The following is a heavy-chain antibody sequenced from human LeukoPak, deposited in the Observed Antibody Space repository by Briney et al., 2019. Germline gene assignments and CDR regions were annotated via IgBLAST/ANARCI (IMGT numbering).Heavy chain of an antibody. Sequence: GGSLRLSCAASGLTFSGSAMHWVRQASGKGLEWVGRIRSKANSYATAYAASVKGRFTISRDDSKNTAYLQMNSLKTEDTAVYYCTRGYYDFWSGYYKHYYYYGMDVWGQGTTVTVSS. CDR3: TRGYYDFWSGYYKHYYYYGMDV. J-gene: IGHJ6*02. D-gene: IGHD3-3*01. CDR2: IRSKANSYAT. CDR1: GLTFSGSA. V-gene: IGHV3-73*01.